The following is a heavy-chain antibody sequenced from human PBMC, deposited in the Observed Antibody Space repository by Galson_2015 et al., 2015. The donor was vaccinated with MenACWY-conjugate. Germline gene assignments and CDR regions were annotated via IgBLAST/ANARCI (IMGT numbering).Heavy chain of an antibody. Sequence: QSGAEVKKPGESLRISCQGSGYSFTSYWISWVRQMPGKGLEWVGRIDPTDSYTNYSPSFQGHVTISIDKSISTAYLQWSSLKASDTAMCYCARHKRTWYFDLWGRGTLVTVSS. CDR1: GYSFTSYW. CDR3: ARHKRTWYFDL. V-gene: IGHV5-10-1*01. J-gene: IGHJ2*01. CDR2: IDPTDSYT.